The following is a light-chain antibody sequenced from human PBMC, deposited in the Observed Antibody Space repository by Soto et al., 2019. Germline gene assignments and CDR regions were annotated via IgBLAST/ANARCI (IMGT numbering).Light chain of an antibody. CDR3: QQYYNWPRT. CDR2: GAS. V-gene: IGKV3-15*01. J-gene: IGKJ1*01. CDR1: QSVSSSY. Sequence: IVLTQSPGTLSLSPGERATLSCRASQSVSSSYLAWYQQKPGQAPRLLIFGASARPTGIPARISGSGSGTEFTLTISSLRSEDFAVYFCQQYYNWPRTFGQGTKVDIK.